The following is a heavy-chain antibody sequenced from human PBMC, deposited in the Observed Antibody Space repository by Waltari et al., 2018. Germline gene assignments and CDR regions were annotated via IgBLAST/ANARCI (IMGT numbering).Heavy chain of an antibody. CDR1: GFSINNNY. D-gene: IGHD5-12*01. V-gene: IGHV3-53*01. CDR2: IYAGSGGT. J-gene: IGHJ4*02. CDR3: ARAGLGSPLQWLQLLDS. Sequence: EVQLVESGGGLIQPGGSLRLSCAASGFSINNNYMSWVRRAPGKGLGWVSVIYAGSGGTVYAESVKGRFTVSRDNSKNTVYLDLNSLTVEDTAVYYCARAGLGSPLQWLQLLDSWGRGTLVTVSS.